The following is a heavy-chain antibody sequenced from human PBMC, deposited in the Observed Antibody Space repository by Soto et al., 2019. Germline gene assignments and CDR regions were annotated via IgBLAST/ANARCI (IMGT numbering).Heavy chain of an antibody. CDR2: IYGADDK. CDR3: AHNPSYSTNWDIRDDWFDS. CDR1: GFSLTTSGVG. J-gene: IGHJ5*01. Sequence: QITLNESGPALVKPTQTLTLTCTFSGFSLTTSGVGVHWIRQSPGKALEWLAVIYGADDKRYNPSLETRLTITKDTSKNQAVLKMTNMDPVDTATYFCAHNPSYSTNWDIRDDWFDSWGQGTLVTVSS. D-gene: IGHD6-13*01. V-gene: IGHV2-5*02.